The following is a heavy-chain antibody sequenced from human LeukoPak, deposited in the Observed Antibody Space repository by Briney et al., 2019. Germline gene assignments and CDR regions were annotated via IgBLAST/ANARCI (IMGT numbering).Heavy chain of an antibody. Sequence: PGGSLRLSCAASGLTFSRCAMGWVRLAPGKGLEWVSTIGGSGDSTYYAGSVKGRFTISRDNSKNTLYLQMNSLRAEDTAVYYRGPDLRGSAWSLDYWGQGSLVTVSS. CDR2: IGGSGDST. D-gene: IGHD6-19*01. CDR1: GLTFSRCA. V-gene: IGHV3-23*01. CDR3: GPDLRGSAWSLDY. J-gene: IGHJ4*02.